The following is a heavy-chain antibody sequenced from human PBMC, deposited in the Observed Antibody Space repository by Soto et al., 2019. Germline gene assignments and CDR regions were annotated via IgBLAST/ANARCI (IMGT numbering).Heavy chain of an antibody. Sequence: EVQLVETGGGLVQPGRSLRLSCAASGFTFDDYAMQWVRQAPGAGLEWVAGISWNGGSRGFADSVKGRFTISRDNAKNSLYLQMNSLRAEDTALYYCAKSVWQQPTIGYFDYWGQGTLVTVSS. CDR2: ISWNGGSR. D-gene: IGHD6-13*01. J-gene: IGHJ4*02. CDR1: GFTFDDYA. CDR3: AKSVWQQPTIGYFDY. V-gene: IGHV3-9*01.